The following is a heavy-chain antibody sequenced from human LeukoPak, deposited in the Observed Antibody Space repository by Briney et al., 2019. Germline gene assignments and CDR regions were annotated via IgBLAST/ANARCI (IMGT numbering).Heavy chain of an antibody. CDR3: AGYSYDQGFDY. V-gene: IGHV3-33*08. D-gene: IGHD3-16*01. J-gene: IGHJ4*02. CDR2: IWYDGSKE. CDR1: GFTFSSYA. Sequence: PGGSLRLSCAASGFTFSSYAMHWVRQAPGKGLEWVGAIWYDGSKEYYADSVKGRFTISRDNSKNTLYLRMNSLRAEDTAVYYCAGYSYDQGFDYWGQGTLVTVSS.